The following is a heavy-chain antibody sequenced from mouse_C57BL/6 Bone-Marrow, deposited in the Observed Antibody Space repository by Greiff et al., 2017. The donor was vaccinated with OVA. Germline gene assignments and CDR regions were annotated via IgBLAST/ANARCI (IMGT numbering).Heavy chain of an antibody. J-gene: IGHJ2*01. V-gene: IGHV5-4*01. CDR3: ARDYSNYVGYFDY. Sequence: EVKLVESGGGLVKPGGSLKLSCAASGFTFSSYAMSWVRQTPEKRLEWVATIINGGSYTYYPDNVKGRFTISRDNAKNNLYLQMSHLKSEDTAMYYCARDYSNYVGYFDYWGQGTTLTVSS. D-gene: IGHD2-5*01. CDR2: IINGGSYT. CDR1: GFTFSSYA.